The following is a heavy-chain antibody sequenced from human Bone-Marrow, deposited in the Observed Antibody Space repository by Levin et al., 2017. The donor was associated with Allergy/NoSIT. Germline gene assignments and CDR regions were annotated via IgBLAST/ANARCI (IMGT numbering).Heavy chain of an antibody. V-gene: IGHV1-18*01. D-gene: IGHD3-3*01. CDR1: GYTFTSYG. CDR2: ISAYNGNT. J-gene: IGHJ6*02. Sequence: GESLKISCKASGYTFTSYGISWVRQAPGQGLEWMGWISAYNGNTNYAQKLQGRVTMTTDTSTSTAYMELRSLRSDDTAVYYCAKIFGVVRHYYYGMDVWGQGTTVTVSS. CDR3: AKIFGVVRHYYYGMDV.